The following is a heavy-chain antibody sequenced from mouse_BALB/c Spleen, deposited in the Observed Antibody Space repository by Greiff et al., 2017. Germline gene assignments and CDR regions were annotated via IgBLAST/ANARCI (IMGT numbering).Heavy chain of an antibody. CDR1: GYAFSSYW. J-gene: IGHJ2*01. CDR3: ARGVITTVVADY. V-gene: IGHV1-80*01. D-gene: IGHD1-1*01. Sequence: QVHVKQSGAELVRPGSSVKISCKASGYAFSSYWMNWVKQRPGQGLEWIGQIYPGDGDTNYNGKFKGKATLTADKSSSTAYMQLSSLTSEDSAVYFCARGVITTVVADYWGQGTTLTVSS. CDR2: IYPGDGDT.